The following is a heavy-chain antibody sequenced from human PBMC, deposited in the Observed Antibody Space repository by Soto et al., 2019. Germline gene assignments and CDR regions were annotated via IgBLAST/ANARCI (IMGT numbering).Heavy chain of an antibody. CDR1: GFTFSAYW. J-gene: IGHJ6*02. D-gene: IGHD2-2*02. V-gene: IGHV3-74*01. CDR3: TRQLPTAIRGGYYYSYGMDV. Sequence: LRLSCAASGFTFSAYWMNWVRQAPGKGLLWVSRLHGDGTTTGYAGSVKGRFTISRDNAKNTLYLQMNNLRAEDTAVYYCTRQLPTAIRGGYYYSYGMDVWGQGTTVTVSS. CDR2: LHGDGTTT.